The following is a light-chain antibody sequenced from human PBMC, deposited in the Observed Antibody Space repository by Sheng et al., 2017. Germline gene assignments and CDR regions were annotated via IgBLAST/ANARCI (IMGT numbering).Light chain of an antibody. CDR2: QAS. CDR1: QSVTNW. Sequence: DIQMTQSPSTLSASVGDRVTITCRASQSVTNWLAWYQQKPGEAPRLLIYQASDLQSGVPPRFSGSGSGTEFTLTISSLQSDDFATYYCQQYSTYPWTFGQGTQV. CDR3: QQYSTYPWT. V-gene: IGKV1-5*03. J-gene: IGKJ1*01.